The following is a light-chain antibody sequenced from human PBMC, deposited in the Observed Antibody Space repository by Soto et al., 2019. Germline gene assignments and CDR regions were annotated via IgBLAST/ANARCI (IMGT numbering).Light chain of an antibody. CDR1: EGLRHD. Sequence: AIQITQSPSSLSASVGDRVTITCRAREGLRHDLGWYQQKPGKAPNLLIYGASTLKGGVPSRFSGSGFDTDFTLTISGLQPEDFATYYCLQDYNYPWTFGQGTKVEIK. CDR2: GAS. CDR3: LQDYNYPWT. J-gene: IGKJ1*01. V-gene: IGKV1-6*01.